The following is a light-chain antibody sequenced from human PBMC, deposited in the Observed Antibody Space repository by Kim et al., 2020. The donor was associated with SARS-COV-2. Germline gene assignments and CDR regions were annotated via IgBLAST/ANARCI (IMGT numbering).Light chain of an antibody. CDR1: SGSVAATY. J-gene: IGLJ2*01. CDR3: QSYDSSSVI. V-gene: IGLV6-57*03. CDR2: EDN. Sequence: GKTVTIACTRSSGSVAATYVQWYRQRPGSAPTTVIYEDNQRPSGVPDRFSGSIESSSNSAYLTISGLKTEDEADYYCQSYDSSSVIFGGGTQLTVL.